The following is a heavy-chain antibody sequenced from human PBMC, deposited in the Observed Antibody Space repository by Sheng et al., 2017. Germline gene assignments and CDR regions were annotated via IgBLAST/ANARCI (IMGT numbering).Heavy chain of an antibody. J-gene: IGHJ6*03. V-gene: IGHV3-53*01. CDR3: ARSYSSGWYPLYYMDV. Sequence: MSWVRQAPGKGLEWVSVIYSGGSTYYADSVKGRFTISRDNSKNTLYLQMNSLRAEDTAVYYCARSYSSGWYPLYYMDVWAERTDVDRLL. D-gene: IGHD6-19*01. CDR2: IYSGGST.